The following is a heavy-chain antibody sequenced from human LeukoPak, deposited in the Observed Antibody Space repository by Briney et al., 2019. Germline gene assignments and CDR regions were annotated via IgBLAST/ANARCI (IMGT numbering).Heavy chain of an antibody. CDR1: GFTFSSYE. V-gene: IGHV3-48*03. Sequence: PGGSLRLSCAASGFTFSSYEMNWVRQAPGKGLEWVSYISSSGSTIYYADSVKGRFAISRDNAKNSLYLQMNSLRAEDTAVYYCAELGITMIGGVWGKGTTVTVSS. J-gene: IGHJ6*04. CDR3: AELGITMIGGV. D-gene: IGHD3-10*02. CDR2: ISSSGSTI.